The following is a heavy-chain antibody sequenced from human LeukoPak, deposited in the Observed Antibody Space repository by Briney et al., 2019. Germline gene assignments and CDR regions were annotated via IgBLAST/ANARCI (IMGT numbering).Heavy chain of an antibody. CDR3: AHSSDMARPSGWSPVGWFDP. Sequence: SGPTLVKPTQTLTLTCTFSGFSLSTSGVGVGWIRQPPGKALEWLALIYWDDDKRYSPSLKSRLTITKDTSKNQVVLTMTNMDPVDTATYYCAHSSDMARPSGWSPVGWFDPWGQGTLVTVSS. D-gene: IGHD6-19*01. CDR1: GFSLSTSGVG. CDR2: IYWDDDK. J-gene: IGHJ5*02. V-gene: IGHV2-5*02.